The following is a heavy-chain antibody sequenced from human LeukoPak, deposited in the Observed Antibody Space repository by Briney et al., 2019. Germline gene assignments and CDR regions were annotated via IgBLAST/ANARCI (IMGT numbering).Heavy chain of an antibody. V-gene: IGHV3-64*01. Sequence: GGSLRLSCAASGFTFSSYAMHWVRQAPGKGLEYVSAISTNGGSTYYANSVKGRFTISRDNSKNTLYLQMGSLRAEDMATYYCARGDSMIVVVKGFDSWGQGTLVTVSS. CDR3: ARGDSMIVVVKGFDS. J-gene: IGHJ4*02. CDR1: GFTFSSYA. CDR2: ISTNGGST. D-gene: IGHD3-22*01.